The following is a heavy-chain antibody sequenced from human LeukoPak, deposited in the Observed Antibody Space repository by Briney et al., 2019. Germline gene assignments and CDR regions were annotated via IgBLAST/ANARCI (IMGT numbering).Heavy chain of an antibody. CDR3: ARQTNPSYYYYYMDV. CDR2: IYYGGST. CDR1: GGSISSRSSY. J-gene: IGHJ6*03. Sequence: PSETLSLTCAVSGGSISSRSSYWGWIRQPPGKGLEWVGTIYYGGSTYYNPSLKSRVTISVDTSENQFSLKLSSVTAADTAVYYCARQTNPSYYYYYMDVWGKGTTVTVSS. V-gene: IGHV4-39*01. D-gene: IGHD1-14*01.